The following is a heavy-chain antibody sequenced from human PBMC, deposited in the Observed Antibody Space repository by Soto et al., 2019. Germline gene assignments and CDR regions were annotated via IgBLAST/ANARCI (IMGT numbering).Heavy chain of an antibody. CDR1: GYSFTSYG. D-gene: IGHD3-10*01. CDR3: ARVAGYGSGSRRFDN. J-gene: IGHJ4*02. Sequence: QVQLMQSGAEVTKPGASVRLSCKTSGYSFTSYGLSWVRQAPGQGLEWMGWTVAGSGNRIYAQKFQDRIHMNTDTSTNTGYMELRSLRSDDSALYFCARVAGYGSGSRRFDNWGQGTLVTVSS. V-gene: IGHV1-18*01. CDR2: TVAGSGNR.